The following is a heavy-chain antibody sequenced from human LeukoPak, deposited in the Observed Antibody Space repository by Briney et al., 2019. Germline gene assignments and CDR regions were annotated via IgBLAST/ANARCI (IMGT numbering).Heavy chain of an antibody. D-gene: IGHD3-16*01. CDR3: AKGGGGRLIYYYYMDV. J-gene: IGHJ6*03. CDR1: GFTFSNYG. V-gene: IGHV3-9*03. CDR2: ITWNSDNI. Sequence: GGSLRLSCAASGFTFSNYGMHWVRQAPGKGLEWVSGITWNSDNIEYADSVKGRFTISRDNAKNSLYLQMNSLRAEDMALYYCAKGGGGRLIYYYYMDVWGKGTTVTVSS.